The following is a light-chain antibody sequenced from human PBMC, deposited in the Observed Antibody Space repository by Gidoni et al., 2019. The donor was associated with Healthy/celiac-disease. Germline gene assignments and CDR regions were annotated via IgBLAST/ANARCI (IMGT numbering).Light chain of an antibody. V-gene: IGLV1-40*01. CDR3: QSYDSSLSGYV. J-gene: IGLJ1*01. CDR1: SSNIGAGYD. CDR2: GNS. Sequence: QSVLTPPPSVSGAPGQRVTISCTGSSSNIGAGYDVPWYQQLPGTAPKLLIYGNSNRLSGVPDRFSGSKSGTSASLAITGLQAEDEADYYCQSYDSSLSGYVFGTGTKVTVL.